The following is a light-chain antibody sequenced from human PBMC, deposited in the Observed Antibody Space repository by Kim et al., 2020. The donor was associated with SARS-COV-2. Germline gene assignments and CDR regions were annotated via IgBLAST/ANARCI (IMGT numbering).Light chain of an antibody. Sequence: PGGTVTLTCASNTGAVTTSYYPNWFQQIPGQAPRALIYSTTKQHSWTPARFSGSLLGGKAALTLSGVQPEDEADYYCLIYYDGAWVFGGGTQLTVL. CDR2: STT. CDR3: LIYYDGAWV. V-gene: IGLV7-43*01. J-gene: IGLJ3*02. CDR1: TGAVTTSYY.